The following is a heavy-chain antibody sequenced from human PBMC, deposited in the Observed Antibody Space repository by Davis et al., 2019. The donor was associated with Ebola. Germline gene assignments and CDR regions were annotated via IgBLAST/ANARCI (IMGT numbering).Heavy chain of an antibody. J-gene: IGHJ5*02. CDR2: INHSGST. CDR3: ARGLAYDFWSGYPRGWFDP. V-gene: IGHV4-34*01. CDR1: GFTVSSNY. D-gene: IGHD3-3*01. Sequence: ESLKISCVASGFTVSSNYMSWVRQPPGKGLEWIGEINHSGSTNYNPSLKSRVTISVDTSKNQFSLKLSSVTAADTAVYYCARGLAYDFWSGYPRGWFDPWGQGTLVTVSS.